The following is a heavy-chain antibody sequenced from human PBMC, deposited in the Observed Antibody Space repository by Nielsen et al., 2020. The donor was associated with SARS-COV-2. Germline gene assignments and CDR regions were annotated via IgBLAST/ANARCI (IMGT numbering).Heavy chain of an antibody. V-gene: IGHV4-4*02. J-gene: IGHJ6*03. CDR1: GGSVSSNDW. D-gene: IGHD2-2*02. CDR2: VSHNGST. Sequence: SETLSLTCAVSGGSVSSNDWWTWVRQSPGKGLEWIGEVSHNGSTNYNPSLKSRVTLSMDKSKRQFSLRLTSVSAADTAVYFCARGDLVVVPSPILGLGPIFYYFCLDVWGKGTTVIVSS. CDR3: ARGDLVVVPSPILGLGPIFYYFCLDV.